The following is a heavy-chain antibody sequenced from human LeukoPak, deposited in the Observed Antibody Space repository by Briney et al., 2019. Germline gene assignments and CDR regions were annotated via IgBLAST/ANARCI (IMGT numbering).Heavy chain of an antibody. CDR2: ISGRGGST. D-gene: IGHD3-22*01. Sequence: GSLRLSCAASGFTFSSYAMSWVRQAPGKGLEWVSAISGRGGSTYCADSVKGRFTISRDNSKNTLYLQMNSLRAEDTAVYYCAKVPPTRVHYYDSSGYYPRVDWGQGTLVTVSS. CDR1: GFTFSSYA. J-gene: IGHJ4*02. CDR3: AKVPPTRVHYYDSSGYYPRVD. V-gene: IGHV3-23*01.